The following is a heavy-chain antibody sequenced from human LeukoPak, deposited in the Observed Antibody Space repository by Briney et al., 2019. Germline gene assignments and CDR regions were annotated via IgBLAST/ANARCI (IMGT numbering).Heavy chain of an antibody. D-gene: IGHD5-24*01. CDR1: GYRFTSYW. V-gene: IGHV5-51*01. CDR3: ARREMSTKRAVRPADY. Sequence: NLGESLKISCKGSGYRFTSYWIGWVRQMPGKGLEWMGLIYPGDSDTRYSPSFQGQVNISADKSNSIAYLQWSSLKASDTAMYYCARREMSTKRAVRPADYWGQGTLVTVSS. CDR2: IYPGDSDT. J-gene: IGHJ4*02.